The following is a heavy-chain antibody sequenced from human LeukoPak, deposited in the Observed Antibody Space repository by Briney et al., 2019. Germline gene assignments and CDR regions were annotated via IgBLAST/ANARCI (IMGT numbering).Heavy chain of an antibody. CDR3: ARAYSTTRENLYYFDY. D-gene: IGHD4-11*01. CDR2: IIPIFGTA. CDR1: GGTFSSYA. Sequence: ASVKVSCKASGGTFSSYAISWVRQAPGQGLEWMGGIIPIFGTANYAQKFQGRVTITADESTSTAYMELSSLRSEDTAVYYCARAYSTTRENLYYFDYWGQGTLVTVSS. V-gene: IGHV1-69*13. J-gene: IGHJ4*02.